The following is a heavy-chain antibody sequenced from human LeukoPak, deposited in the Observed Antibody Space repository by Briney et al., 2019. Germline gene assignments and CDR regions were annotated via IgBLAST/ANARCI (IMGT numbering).Heavy chain of an antibody. CDR1: GFTFSSYA. J-gene: IGHJ4*02. Sequence: GGSLRLSCAASGFTFSSYAMSWVRQAPGKGLEWVSSISGGGGGTYYADSAKGRVTISRDNSKNTLSLQMNSLRAEDTAVYYCAKRDSSSWYSLDYWGQGTLVTVSS. D-gene: IGHD6-13*01. CDR2: ISGGGGGT. V-gene: IGHV3-23*01. CDR3: AKRDSSSWYSLDY.